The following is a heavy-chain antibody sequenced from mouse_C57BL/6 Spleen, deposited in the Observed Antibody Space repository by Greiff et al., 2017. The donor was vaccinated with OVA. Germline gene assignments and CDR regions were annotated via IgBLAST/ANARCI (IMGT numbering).Heavy chain of an antibody. V-gene: IGHV5-12*01. D-gene: IGHD1-1*01. CDR1: GFTFSDYY. J-gene: IGHJ3*01. Sequence: EVMLVESGGGLVQPGGSLKLSCAASGFTFSDYYMYWVRQTPETRLEWVAYISNGGGSTYYPDTVKGRFTISRDNAKNTLYLQMSRLKSEDTAMYYCARPNYYGSSSWFAYWGQGTLVTVSA. CDR2: ISNGGGST. CDR3: ARPNYYGSSSWFAY.